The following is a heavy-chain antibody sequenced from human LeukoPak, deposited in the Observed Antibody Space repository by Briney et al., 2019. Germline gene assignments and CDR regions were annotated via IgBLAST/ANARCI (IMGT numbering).Heavy chain of an antibody. V-gene: IGHV5-51*01. CDR3: ARNQPVGTYSLQPFDY. CDR2: IYPADSET. Sequence: GESLKISCEASGYSFTSYWLGWVRQRPGKGLELRGIIYPADSETRYSPSFQGQVTISADKSITTAYLQWSSLKASDTAMYYCARNQPVGTYSLQPFDYWGQGTLVTVSS. D-gene: IGHD1-1*01. CDR1: GYSFTSYW. J-gene: IGHJ4*02.